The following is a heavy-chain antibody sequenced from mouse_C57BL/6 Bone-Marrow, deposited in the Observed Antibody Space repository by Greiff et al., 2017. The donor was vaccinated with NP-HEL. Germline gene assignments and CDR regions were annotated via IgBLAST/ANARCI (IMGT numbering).Heavy chain of an antibody. J-gene: IGHJ4*01. Sequence: VQLQQSGAELARPGASVKLSCKASGYTFTSYGISWVKQRTGQGLEWIGEIYPRSGNTYYNEKFKGKATLTADKSSSTAYMELRSLTSEDSAVYVCARSGLYYYGIAMDYWGQGTSVTVSS. CDR1: GYTFTSYG. CDR3: ARSGLYYYGIAMDY. V-gene: IGHV1-81*01. D-gene: IGHD1-1*01. CDR2: IYPRSGNT.